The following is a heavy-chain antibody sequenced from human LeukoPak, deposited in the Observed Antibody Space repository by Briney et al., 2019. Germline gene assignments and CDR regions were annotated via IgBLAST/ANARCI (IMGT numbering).Heavy chain of an antibody. J-gene: IGHJ6*02. D-gene: IGHD6-13*01. CDR1: GGSFSGYY. V-gene: IGHV4-34*01. Sequence: SETLSLTCAVYGGSFSGYYWSWIRQPPGKGLEWIGEINHSGSTNYNPSLKSRATISVDTSKNQFSLKLSSVTAADTAVYYCAGGEAAAGTMGTKYYYYYYGMDVWGQGTTVTVSS. CDR3: AGGEAAAGTMGTKYYYYYYGMDV. CDR2: INHSGST.